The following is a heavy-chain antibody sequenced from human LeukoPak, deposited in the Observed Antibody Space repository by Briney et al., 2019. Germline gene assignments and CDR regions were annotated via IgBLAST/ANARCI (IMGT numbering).Heavy chain of an antibody. V-gene: IGHV2-5*01. D-gene: IGHD2-15*01. Sequence: SGPTLVHPTQPLALTCTFSGFSFSSGGVGVGWIRQPPGRALEWLGVIYENDEKLYSSSLQNRLSITKDTSKNQVVLTMANMDPVDTATYYCAHRHRGVASDIWGQGTMVTVSS. CDR3: AHRHRGVASDI. CDR1: GFSFSSGGVG. CDR2: IYENDEK. J-gene: IGHJ3*02.